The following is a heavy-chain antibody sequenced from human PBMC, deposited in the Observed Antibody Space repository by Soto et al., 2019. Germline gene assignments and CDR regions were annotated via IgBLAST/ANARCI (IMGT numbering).Heavy chain of an antibody. V-gene: IGHV1-69*01. CDR1: GGTFSSYA. CDR2: IIPISGTA. CDR3: ARSQGSSTSLEIYYYYYYGMDV. D-gene: IGHD2-2*01. J-gene: IGHJ6*02. Sequence: QVQLVQSGAEVKKPGSSVKVSCKASGGTFSSYAISWVRQAPGQGLEWMGGIIPISGTANYAQKFQGRVTITADESTSTAYMELSSGRSEDTAVYYCARSQGSSTSLEIYYYYYYGMDVWGQGTTVTVSS.